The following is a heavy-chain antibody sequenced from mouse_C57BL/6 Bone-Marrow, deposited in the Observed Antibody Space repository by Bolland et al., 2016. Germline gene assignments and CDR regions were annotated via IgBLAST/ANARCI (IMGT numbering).Heavy chain of an antibody. Sequence: FHPYNDDTKYNEKFKGKATLTVEKSSSTVYLELSRLTSDVSAVYYCARHDYDGGFAYWGQGTLV. V-gene: IGHV1-47*01. CDR2: FHPYNDDT. D-gene: IGHD2-4*01. CDR3: ARHDYDGGFAY. J-gene: IGHJ3*01.